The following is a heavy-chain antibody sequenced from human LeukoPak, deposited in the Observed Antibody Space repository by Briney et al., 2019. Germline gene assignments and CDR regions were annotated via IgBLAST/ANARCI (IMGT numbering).Heavy chain of an antibody. D-gene: IGHD3-10*01. CDR2: ISVSGDST. Sequence: VRSLRVSWAPYAFTFSSYGTSWVRRAPAKRLEWVSGISVSGDSTYYADSVKGRFTISRDNSKNTLYLQMNSLRAEDTAVYYCAKSMIRGVNDAFDIWGQGTMVTVSS. CDR3: AKSMIRGVNDAFDI. V-gene: IGHV3-23*01. CDR1: AFTFSSYG. J-gene: IGHJ3*02.